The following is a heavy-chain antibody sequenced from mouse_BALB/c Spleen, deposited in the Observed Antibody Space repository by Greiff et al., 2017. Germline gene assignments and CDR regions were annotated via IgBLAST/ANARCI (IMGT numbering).Heavy chain of an antibody. J-gene: IGHJ3*01. Sequence: VQLQQSGPGLVAPSQSLSITCTVSGFSLTSYGVHWVRQPPGKGLEWLGVIWAGGSTNYYSALMSRLSISKDNSKRQVFLKMNSLQTDDTAMYYCARAGNGAWFAYWGQGTLVTVSA. CDR2: IWAGGST. CDR3: ARAGNGAWFAY. CDR1: GFSLTSYG. V-gene: IGHV2-9*02.